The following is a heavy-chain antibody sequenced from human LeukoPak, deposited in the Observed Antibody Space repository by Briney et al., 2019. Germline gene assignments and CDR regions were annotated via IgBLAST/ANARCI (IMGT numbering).Heavy chain of an antibody. CDR2: IYPDDSDT. Sequence: GESLKISCKGPRHSFHSQWISWVRQMPGKGLEWMGIIYPDDSDTRYSPSFQGQVTISADKSISTAYLQWNSLEASDSAIYYCARRGDSDFRIDWGQGTLVTVSS. V-gene: IGHV5-51*01. J-gene: IGHJ4*02. CDR3: ARRGDSDFRID. CDR1: RHSFHSQW. D-gene: IGHD2-21*02.